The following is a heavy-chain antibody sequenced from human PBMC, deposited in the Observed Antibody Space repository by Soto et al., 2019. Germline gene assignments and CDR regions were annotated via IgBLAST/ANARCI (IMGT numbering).Heavy chain of an antibody. D-gene: IGHD3-22*01. Sequence: SETLSLTCAVSGGSITSGAYYWTWIRQHPGKGLGWIAYIHYSGRTYYNPSLKSRVTISVDTSNNQFSLKLSSVTAADTAVYYCARYYFDSSGYSNWFDPWGQGTLVTVS. CDR3: ARYYFDSSGYSNWFDP. CDR2: IHYSGRT. V-gene: IGHV4-31*11. CDR1: GGSITSGAYY. J-gene: IGHJ5*02.